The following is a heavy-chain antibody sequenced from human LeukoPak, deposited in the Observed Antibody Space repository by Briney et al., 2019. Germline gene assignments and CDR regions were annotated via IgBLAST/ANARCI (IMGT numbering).Heavy chain of an antibody. D-gene: IGHD3-10*01. CDR2: TYPGDSDT. Sequence: GESLKISCKGSGYTFPTSWIGWVRQIPGKGLEWMGNTYPGDSDTRYSPSFQGQVTISVDKSISTVYLQWSSLKASDTAMYYCARQSRDGSKTRGYYFDYWGQGTLVTVSS. J-gene: IGHJ4*02. CDR3: ARQSRDGSKTRGYYFDY. V-gene: IGHV5-51*01. CDR1: GYTFPTSW.